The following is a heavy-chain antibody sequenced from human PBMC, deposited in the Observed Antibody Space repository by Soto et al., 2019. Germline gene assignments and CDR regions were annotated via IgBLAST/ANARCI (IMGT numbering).Heavy chain of an antibody. Sequence: GGSLRLSCAASGFTVSSNYMSWVRQAPGKGLEWVSVIYSGGSTYYADSVKGRFTISRDNSKNTLYLQMNSLRAEDTAVYYCARESSYCSSTSCYDYWGQGTLVTVSS. CDR1: GFTVSSNY. D-gene: IGHD2-2*01. CDR3: ARESSYCSSTSCYDY. V-gene: IGHV3-53*01. CDR2: IYSGGST. J-gene: IGHJ4*02.